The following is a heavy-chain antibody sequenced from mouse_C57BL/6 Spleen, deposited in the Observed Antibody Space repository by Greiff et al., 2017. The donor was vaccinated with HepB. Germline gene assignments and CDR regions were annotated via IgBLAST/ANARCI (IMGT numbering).Heavy chain of an antibody. CDR2: ISSGGDYI. V-gene: IGHV5-9-1*02. D-gene: IGHD4-1*01. CDR1: GFTFSSYA. Sequence: EVQLVESGAGLVKPGGSLKLSCAASGFTFSSYAMSWVRQTPEKRLEWVAYISSGGDYIYYADTVKGRFTISRDNARNTLYLQMSSLKSEDTAMYYCTRDPQSRKAMDYWGQGTSVTVSS. CDR3: TRDPQSRKAMDY. J-gene: IGHJ4*01.